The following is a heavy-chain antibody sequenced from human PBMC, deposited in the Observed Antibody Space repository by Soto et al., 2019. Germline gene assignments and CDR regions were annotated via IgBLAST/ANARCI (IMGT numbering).Heavy chain of an antibody. CDR3: TRQEPLYSGAKGY. Sequence: EVQLVECGGGLVQPGGSLTLSCVSSGYTFSSYGMHWVRQAPGKGLVCVSRITTDGSSTNYADSVKGRFTISGDNAKHTRYLQMNSLRAEDTTVYYCTRQEPLYSGAKGYWGQGTLVNVSS. D-gene: IGHD5-12*01. V-gene: IGHV3-74*01. CDR1: GYTFSSYG. J-gene: IGHJ4*02. CDR2: ITTDGSST.